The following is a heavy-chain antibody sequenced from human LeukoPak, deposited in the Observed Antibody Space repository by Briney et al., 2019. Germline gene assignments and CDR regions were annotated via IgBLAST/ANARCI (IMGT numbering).Heavy chain of an antibody. CDR1: GYTFTGYY. CDR2: FIPILGTA. J-gene: IGHJ6*04. CDR3: AAIPVFGVVLHQEPV. Sequence: SVKVSCKASGYTFTGYYMHWVRQAPGQGLEWMGVFIPILGTANSTQKFHDRLTITADISTNTAYMELSSLRSEDTAVYFCAAIPVFGVVLHQEPVWGKGTTVTVSS. D-gene: IGHD3-3*01. V-gene: IGHV1-69*10.